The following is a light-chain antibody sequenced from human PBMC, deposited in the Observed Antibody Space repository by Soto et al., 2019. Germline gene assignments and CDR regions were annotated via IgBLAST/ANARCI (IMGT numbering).Light chain of an antibody. Sequence: EIVLTQSPGTLSLSPGEGATVSCRASQSINSKSLVWYQRKFGQAPRLLIYNTSSRATGIPDRFSGSGSGTDFTLSISRLEPEDFAVYYCQHYGGSFIFGPGTKVDFK. J-gene: IGKJ3*01. CDR2: NTS. V-gene: IGKV3-20*01. CDR1: QSINSKS. CDR3: QHYGGSFI.